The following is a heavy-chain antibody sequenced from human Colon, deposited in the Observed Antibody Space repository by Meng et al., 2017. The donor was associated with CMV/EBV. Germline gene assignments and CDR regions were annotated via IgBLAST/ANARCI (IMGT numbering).Heavy chain of an antibody. J-gene: IGHJ4*02. D-gene: IGHD3-22*01. V-gene: IGHV3-20*04. CDR2: TNWNGGST. CDR1: GFTFDDYG. Sequence: GGSLRLSCVASGFTFDDYGMGWVRQAPGKGLEWVSGTNWNGGSTDYADSVKGRFTISRDNAKNSLYLQMDSLRAEDTAVYYCARGIVGITMIVVVPFDYWGQGTLVTVSS. CDR3: ARGIVGITMIVVVPFDY.